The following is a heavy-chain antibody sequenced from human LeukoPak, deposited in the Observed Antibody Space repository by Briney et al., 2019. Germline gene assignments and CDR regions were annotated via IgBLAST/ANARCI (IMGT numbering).Heavy chain of an antibody. CDR3: ARDHYDFWSGYHDAFDI. D-gene: IGHD3-3*01. CDR2: IKQDGSEK. J-gene: IGHJ3*02. CDR1: GFTFSSYW. Sequence: GGSLRLSCAASGFTFSSYWMSWVRQAPGKGLEWVANIKQDGSEKYYVDSVKGRFTISRDNAKNSLYLQMNSLRAEDTAVYYCARDHYDFWSGYHDAFDIWGQGTMVTVSS. V-gene: IGHV3-7*01.